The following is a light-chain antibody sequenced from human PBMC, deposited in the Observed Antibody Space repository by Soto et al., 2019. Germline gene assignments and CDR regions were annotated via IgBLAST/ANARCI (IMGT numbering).Light chain of an antibody. V-gene: IGLV4-69*01. J-gene: IGLJ2*01. Sequence: QLVLTQSPSASASLGASVKLTCTLSSGHSSYAIAWHQQQPEKGPRYLMKLNSDGSHSKGDGIPDRFSGSSSGAERYLTIFSLQSEDEADYYCQTWGTGIQVVFGGGTKVTVL. CDR2: LNSDGSH. CDR3: QTWGTGIQVV. CDR1: SGHSSYA.